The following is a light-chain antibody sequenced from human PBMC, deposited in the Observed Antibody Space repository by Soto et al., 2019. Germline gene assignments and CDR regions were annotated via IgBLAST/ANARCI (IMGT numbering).Light chain of an antibody. CDR3: QQYGSSPRT. Sequence: EIVLTQSPATLSLSPGERATLSCMASQSVSSSYLAWYQQKPGQAPRLLIYGASSRATGIPDRFSGSGSGTDCTLTISRLEPEDVAVYYCQQYGSSPRTLGQGTKVDIK. CDR1: QSVSSSY. CDR2: GAS. V-gene: IGKV3-20*01. J-gene: IGKJ1*01.